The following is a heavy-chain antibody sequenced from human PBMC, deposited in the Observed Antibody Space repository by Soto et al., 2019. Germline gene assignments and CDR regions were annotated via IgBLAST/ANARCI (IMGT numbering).Heavy chain of an antibody. Sequence: PSETLSLTCTVSGDSISTFYWGWMRQSPGKXLEWIGYVYYTGSTNYNPSLKSRVTISVDRSKNQFSLKLTSANAADTAVYYCARGRTVRNYADDSSDYFYFFDYWGQGSQVTVYS. CDR2: VYYTGST. D-gene: IGHD3-22*01. CDR3: ARGRTVRNYADDSSDYFYFFDY. V-gene: IGHV4-59*01. J-gene: IGHJ4*02. CDR1: GDSISTFY.